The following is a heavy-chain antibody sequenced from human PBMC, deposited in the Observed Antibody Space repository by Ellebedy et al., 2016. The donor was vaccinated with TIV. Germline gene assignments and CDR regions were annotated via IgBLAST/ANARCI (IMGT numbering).Heavy chain of an antibody. Sequence: MPGGSLRLSCTVSGGSISPYYWSWIRQPPGKGLEWIGYIYYSGSTNYNPSLKSRVTISVDTSKNQFSLKLSSVTAADTAVYYCARRLGAWGSPWYFDLWGRGTLVTVSS. CDR1: GGSISPYY. CDR3: ARRLGAWGSPWYFDL. J-gene: IGHJ2*01. CDR2: IYYSGST. V-gene: IGHV4-59*12. D-gene: IGHD1-26*01.